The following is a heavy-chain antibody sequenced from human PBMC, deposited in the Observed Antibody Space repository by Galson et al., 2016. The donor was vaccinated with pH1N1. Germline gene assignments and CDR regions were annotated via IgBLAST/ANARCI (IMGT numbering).Heavy chain of an antibody. CDR1: GGSMFAYY. V-gene: IGHV4-59*01. Sequence: SETLYLTCSVSGGSMFAYYWNWIRQPPGKGLEWIGYIYSTGGTNYNPSLKSRVAISVNTSNNQFSLNLISVTAADTAVYYCARGGTVTNPLATWGQGTLVTVSS. D-gene: IGHD4-17*01. J-gene: IGHJ5*02. CDR2: IYSTGGT. CDR3: ARGGTVTNPLAT.